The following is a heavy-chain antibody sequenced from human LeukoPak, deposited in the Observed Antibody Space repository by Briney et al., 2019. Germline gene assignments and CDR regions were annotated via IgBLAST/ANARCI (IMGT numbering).Heavy chain of an antibody. CDR2: MYSGGDT. V-gene: IGHV3-53*01. CDR1: GFTFSNYA. D-gene: IGHD6-13*01. Sequence: PGGSLRLSCAASGFTFSNYAMSWVRQAPGKGLEWVSVMYSGGDTYYADSVKGRFTFSRDISKNTLYLQMNGLRIEDTAMYYCARDAPQVPAAGVLASWGQGTLVTVSS. CDR3: ARDAPQVPAAGVLAS. J-gene: IGHJ5*02.